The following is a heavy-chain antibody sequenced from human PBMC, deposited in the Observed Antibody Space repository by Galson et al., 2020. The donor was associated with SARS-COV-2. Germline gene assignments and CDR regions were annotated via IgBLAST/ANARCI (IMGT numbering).Heavy chain of an antibody. Sequence: QLGASLKISCAASGFTFSIYGMHWVRQAPGKGLEWVAVIWYDGSNKYYADSVKGRFTIPRDNSKNTLYLQMNSLRAEDTAVYYCAKEDYSSSWYVDYWGQGTLVTVSS. CDR2: IWYDGSNK. CDR3: AKEDYSSSWYVDY. D-gene: IGHD6-13*01. V-gene: IGHV3-33*06. J-gene: IGHJ4*02. CDR1: GFTFSIYG.